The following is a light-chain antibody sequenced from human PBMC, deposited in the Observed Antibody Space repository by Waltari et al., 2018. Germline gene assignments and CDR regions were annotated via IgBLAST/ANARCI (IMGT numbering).Light chain of an antibody. V-gene: IGKV3-20*01. J-gene: IGKJ1*01. CDR2: HTS. CDR3: QHYLRLPAT. Sequence: IVLTQSPGTLSLSPGATATLSCRASQSVNIYLAWYQQKPGQAPRLLIYHTSPRAAGIPDRFSGSGSGTDFSLTISRLEPEDFAVYYCQHYLRLPATFGQGTTVEI. CDR1: QSVNIY.